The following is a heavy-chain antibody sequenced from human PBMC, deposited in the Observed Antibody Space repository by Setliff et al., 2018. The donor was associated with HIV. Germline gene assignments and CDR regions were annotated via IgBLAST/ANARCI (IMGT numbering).Heavy chain of an antibody. Sequence: KPSETLSLTCAVYGGSFSDDYWNWIRQPPGRGMEWIGEIDHSGRSNYNPSLKSRVLMAIDASKSQISLNLTSISAADTAVYYCAKCSGRFGVVTWFDSWGHGMLVTVSS. D-gene: IGHD3-10*02. V-gene: IGHV4-34*01. CDR2: IDHSGRS. CDR1: GGSFSDDY. J-gene: IGHJ5*01. CDR3: AKCSGRFGVVTWFDS.